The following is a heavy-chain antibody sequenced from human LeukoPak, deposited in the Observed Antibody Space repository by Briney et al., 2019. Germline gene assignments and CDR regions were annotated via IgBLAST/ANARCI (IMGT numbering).Heavy chain of an antibody. CDR3: ARVPNWFDP. V-gene: IGHV4-34*01. Sequence: PSEILSLTCAVYGGSFSGYYWSWIRQPPGKGLEWIGEINHSGSTNYNPSLKSRVTISVDTSKNQFSLKLSSVTAADTAVYYCARVPNWFDPWGQGTLVTVSS. J-gene: IGHJ5*02. CDR2: INHSGST. CDR1: GGSFSGYY.